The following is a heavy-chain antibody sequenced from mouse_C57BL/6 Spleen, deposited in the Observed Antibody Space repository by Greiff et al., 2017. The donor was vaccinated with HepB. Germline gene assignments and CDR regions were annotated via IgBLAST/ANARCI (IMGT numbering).Heavy chain of an antibody. V-gene: IGHV1-64*01. CDR3: ASHYYGSSYVGY. D-gene: IGHD1-1*01. CDR1: GYTFTSYW. Sequence: QVQLQQPGAELVKPGASVKLSCKASGYTFTSYWMHWVKQRPGQGLEWIGMIHPNSGSTNYNEKFKSKATLTVDKSSSTAYMQLSSLTSEDSAVYYCASHYYGSSYVGYWGQGTTLTVSS. J-gene: IGHJ2*01. CDR2: IHPNSGST.